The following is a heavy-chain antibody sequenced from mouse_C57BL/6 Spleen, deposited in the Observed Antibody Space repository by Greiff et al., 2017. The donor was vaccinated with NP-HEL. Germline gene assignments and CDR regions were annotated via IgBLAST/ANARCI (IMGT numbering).Heavy chain of an antibody. Sequence: VQLQQSGAELARPGASVKMSCKASGYTFTSYTMHWVKQRPGQGLEWFGYINPSSGYTKYNQKFKDKATLTADKSSSTAYMQLSSLTSEDSAGYYCAREGLFYYGSSYWYFDVWGTGTTVTVSS. CDR2: INPSSGYT. V-gene: IGHV1-4*01. J-gene: IGHJ1*03. CDR3: AREGLFYYGSSYWYFDV. CDR1: GYTFTSYT. D-gene: IGHD1-1*01.